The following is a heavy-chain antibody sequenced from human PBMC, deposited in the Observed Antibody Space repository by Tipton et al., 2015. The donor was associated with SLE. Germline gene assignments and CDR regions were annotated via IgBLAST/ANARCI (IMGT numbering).Heavy chain of an antibody. J-gene: IGHJ5*02. D-gene: IGHD5-24*01. CDR2: IYYSGRT. CDR1: GGSISSSNNY. CDR3: ARMRGGYNAHH. V-gene: IGHV4-39*07. Sequence: LRLSCTVSGGSISSSNNYWDWIRQPPGKGLEWIGTIYYSGRTDYNPSLKSRVTMSVDTSMNQFSLKVKSVTTADTAVYYCARMRGGYNAHHWGQGTLVTVSS.